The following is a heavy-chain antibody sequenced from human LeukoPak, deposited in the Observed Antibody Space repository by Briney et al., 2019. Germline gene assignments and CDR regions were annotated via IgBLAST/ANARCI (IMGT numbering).Heavy chain of an antibody. J-gene: IGHJ4*02. CDR1: GGNFISYA. D-gene: IGHD3-3*01. CDR2: IIPMFGTS. V-gene: IGHV1-69*05. Sequence: ASVKVSCKASGGNFISYAVSWVRQAPGQGLEWMGGIIPMFGTSNYAQKFQGRVTITTDESTTTAYMELSSLSSEDTAVYYCATYTLSQLWSGYYHFDYWGQGTLVSVSS. CDR3: ATYTLSQLWSGYYHFDY.